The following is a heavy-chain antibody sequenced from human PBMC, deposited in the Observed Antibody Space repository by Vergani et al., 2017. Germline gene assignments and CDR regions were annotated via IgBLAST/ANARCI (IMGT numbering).Heavy chain of an antibody. J-gene: IGHJ6*02. CDR3: GREATVFRYYYGMDV. V-gene: IGHV4-61*02. D-gene: IGHD4-17*01. CDR1: GGSISSSSYY. Sequence: QVQLQESGPGLVKPSETLSLTCTVSGGSISSSSYYWGWIRQPAGKGLEWIGRIYTSGSTNDNPSLKSRVTMSVDTSKNQFSLKLSSVTAADTAVYYCGREATVFRYYYGMDVWGQGTTVTVSS. CDR2: IYTSGST.